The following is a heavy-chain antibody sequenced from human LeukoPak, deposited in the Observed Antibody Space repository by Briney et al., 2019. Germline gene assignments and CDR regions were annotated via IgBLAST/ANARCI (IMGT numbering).Heavy chain of an antibody. J-gene: IGHJ6*04. CDR2: INWNGGST. CDR3: AELGITMIGGV. Sequence: GGSLRLSCAASGFTFDDYAMNWVRQVPGKGLEWVSGINWNGGSTGYADSVKGRFTISRDNAKNSLYLQMDSLRAEDTALYYCAELGITMIGGVWGKGTTVTISS. D-gene: IGHD3-10*02. CDR1: GFTFDDYA. V-gene: IGHV3-20*04.